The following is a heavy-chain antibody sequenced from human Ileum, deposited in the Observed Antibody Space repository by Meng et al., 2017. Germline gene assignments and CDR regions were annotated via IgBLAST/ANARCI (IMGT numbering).Heavy chain of an antibody. Sequence: QVTLRESGPGRGKPSGTLTLTCSVSSGSITSYTYWSWVRLPPGKGLEWIGQISHSGSTFYNPSLKSRVTMSVDKSKSQFSLMLTSVTAADTAVYYCARHGGYYQGFWGQGTLVTVSS. D-gene: IGHD4-23*01. J-gene: IGHJ4*02. CDR1: SGSITSYTY. CDR2: ISHSGST. CDR3: ARHGGYYQGF. V-gene: IGHV4-4*02.